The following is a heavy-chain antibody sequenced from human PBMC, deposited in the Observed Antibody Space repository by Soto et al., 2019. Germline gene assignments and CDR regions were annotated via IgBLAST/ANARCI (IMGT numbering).Heavy chain of an antibody. V-gene: IGHV4-61*01. CDR3: GREIRGYSRALGY. Sequence: SETLSLTCSVSGDSVNSENYYWTWIRQSPGKGLEWIGYAHSGGRSDYNPSLKSRVTISLNTPVNQFSLQLTSVTAADTAVYYCGREIRGYSRALGYWGQGTLVTVSS. CDR2: AHSGGRS. D-gene: IGHD5-18*01. CDR1: GDSVNSENYY. J-gene: IGHJ4*02.